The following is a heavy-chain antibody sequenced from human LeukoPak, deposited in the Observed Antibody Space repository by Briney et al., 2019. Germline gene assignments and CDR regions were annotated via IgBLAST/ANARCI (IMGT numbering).Heavy chain of an antibody. CDR2: IKHIIRIA. CDR1: GCTFTSYT. J-gene: IGHJ4*02. V-gene: IGHV1-69*02. Sequence: SVKVSFKAAGCTFTSYTISWLRQAPAQGLEWVGRIKHIIRIANYAQTFQGRVTNTADKSTSTAYMELSSLRSEDTAVYYCARVTVVMAAIDYWGQGTLVTVSS. CDR3: ARVTVVMAAIDY. D-gene: IGHD1-14*01.